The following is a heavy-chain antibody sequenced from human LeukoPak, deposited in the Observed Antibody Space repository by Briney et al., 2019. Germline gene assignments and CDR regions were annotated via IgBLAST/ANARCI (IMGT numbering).Heavy chain of an antibody. CDR2: INGDGSIT. V-gene: IGHV3-74*01. CDR1: GFTFSIYW. J-gene: IGHJ4*02. D-gene: IGHD5-18*01. CDR3: ARVPTNNYGYGD. Sequence: GGSLRLSCAGSGFTFSIYWMHWVRQVPGEGLVWVAHINGDGSITSHADSVKGRFTISRDNAKNTLYLQMNSLRVEDTAVYYCARVPTNNYGYGDWGQGSLVTVSS.